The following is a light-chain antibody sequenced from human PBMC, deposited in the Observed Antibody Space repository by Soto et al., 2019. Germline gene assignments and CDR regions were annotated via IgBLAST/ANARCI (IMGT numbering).Light chain of an antibody. CDR3: ATWDSSLSVYV. CDR1: SSNIGKNY. J-gene: IGLJ1*01. CDR2: DTD. Sequence: QSVLTQPPSVSAAPGQKVTISCSGSSSNIGKNYVSWYQQLPGTAPKLLIYDTDKRPSGILDRFSGSKSGTSATLGITGLQTGDEDDYYCATWDSSLSVYVFGTGTKLTVL. V-gene: IGLV1-51*01.